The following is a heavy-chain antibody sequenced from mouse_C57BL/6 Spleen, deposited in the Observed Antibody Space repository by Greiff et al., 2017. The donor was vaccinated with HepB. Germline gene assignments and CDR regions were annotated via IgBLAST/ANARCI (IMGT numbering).Heavy chain of an antibody. CDR1: GYTFTDYE. CDR3: TIRGYDYDGGFAY. V-gene: IGHV1-15*01. J-gene: IGHJ3*01. D-gene: IGHD2-4*01. Sequence: QVQLQQSGAELVRPGASVTLSCKASGYTFTDYEMHWVKQTPVHGLEWIGAIDPETGGTAYNQKFKGKAILTADKSSSTAYMELRSLTSEDSAVYYCTIRGYDYDGGFAYWGQGTLVTVSA. CDR2: IDPETGGT.